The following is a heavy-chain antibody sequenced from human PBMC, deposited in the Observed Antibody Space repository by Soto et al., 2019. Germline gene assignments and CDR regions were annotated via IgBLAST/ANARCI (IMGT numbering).Heavy chain of an antibody. D-gene: IGHD1-26*01. J-gene: IGHJ4*02. CDR1: GFAFNDRW. V-gene: IGHV3-74*01. CDR3: ARGGAMGVDY. Sequence: PGGSLRLSCTASGFAFNDRWIHWVRQAPGKGLVWVSRIDGPASTTNYVDSVKGRFTTSRDNAKNIAFLHMNSLTDEDTAVYYCARGGAMGVDYWGQGTLVTVSS. CDR2: IDGPASTT.